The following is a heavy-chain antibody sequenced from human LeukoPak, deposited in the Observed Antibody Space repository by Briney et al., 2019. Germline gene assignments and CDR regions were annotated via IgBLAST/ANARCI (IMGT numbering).Heavy chain of an antibody. J-gene: IGHJ6*03. V-gene: IGHV1-8*01. D-gene: IGHD3-3*01. CDR3: ARGSFWSGYSGEYYMDV. CDR2: MNPNSGNT. Sequence: ASVKVSCKASGYTFTSYDINWVRQATGQGLEWMGWMNPNSGNTGYAQKFQGRVTMTRNTSISTAYMELSSLRSEDTAVYYCARGSFWSGYSGEYYMDVWGKGTTVTVSS. CDR1: GYTFTSYD.